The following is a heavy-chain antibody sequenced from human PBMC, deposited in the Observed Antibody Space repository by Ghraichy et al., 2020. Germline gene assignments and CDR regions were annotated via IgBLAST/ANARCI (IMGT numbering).Heavy chain of an antibody. J-gene: IGHJ4*02. CDR1: GFNLAAYT. D-gene: IGHD3-10*01. V-gene: IGHV3-21*01. CDR3: VRADGSGSFYY. Sequence: GGSLRLSCATSGFNLAAYTMNWLRWAPSKGLEWVASILSDSFYIYYADSVRGRFTISRDNAMKSIYLQMNSLRVEDTAMYFCVRADGSGSFYYWGQGTLVTVSS. CDR2: ILSDSFYI.